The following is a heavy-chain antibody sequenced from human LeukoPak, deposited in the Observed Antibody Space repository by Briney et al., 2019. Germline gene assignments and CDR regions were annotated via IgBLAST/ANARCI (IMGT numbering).Heavy chain of an antibody. J-gene: IGHJ3*02. D-gene: IGHD2/OR15-2a*01. V-gene: IGHV4-4*07. CDR1: GGSISSYC. CDR2: IYTSGST. Sequence: SETLSLTCTVSGGSISSYCWSWIRQPAGKGLEWIGRIYTSGSTNYNPSLKSRVTMSVDTSKNQFSLKLSSVTAADTAVYYCARDPSTAFAFDIWGQGTMVTVSS. CDR3: ARDPSTAFAFDI.